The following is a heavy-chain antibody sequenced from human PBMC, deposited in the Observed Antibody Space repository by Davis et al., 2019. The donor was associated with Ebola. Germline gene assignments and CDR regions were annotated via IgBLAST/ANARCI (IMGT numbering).Heavy chain of an antibody. CDR1: GFPFSGYG. Sequence: PGGSLRLSCEASGFPFSGYGMNWVRQAPGTGLEWVSSIRSSGRYRYYADVVKGRFTISRDNANNSLFLEMNSLRSEDTAVYYCARDPEEQWLEGWFDPWGQGTLVTVSS. D-gene: IGHD6-19*01. J-gene: IGHJ5*02. CDR3: ARDPEEQWLEGWFDP. V-gene: IGHV3-21*01. CDR2: IRSSGRYR.